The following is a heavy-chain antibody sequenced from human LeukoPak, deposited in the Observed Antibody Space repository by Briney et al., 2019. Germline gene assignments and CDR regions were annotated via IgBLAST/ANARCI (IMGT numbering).Heavy chain of an antibody. CDR2: ISGSGGST. Sequence: GGSLRLSCAASGFTFSSYAMSWVRQAPGKGLEWVSAISGSGGSTYYADSVKGRFTISRDNSKNTLHLQMNSLRAEDTAVYYCARRTGMSFDIWGQGTKVTVSS. J-gene: IGHJ3*02. V-gene: IGHV3-23*01. CDR1: GFTFSSYA. CDR3: ARRTGMSFDI. D-gene: IGHD3-10*01.